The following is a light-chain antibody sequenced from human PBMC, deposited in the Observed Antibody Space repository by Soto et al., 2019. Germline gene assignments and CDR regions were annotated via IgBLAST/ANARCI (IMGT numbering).Light chain of an antibody. V-gene: IGLV1-40*01. CDR3: KSYDSSLGGHVV. Sequence: QSVLTQPPSVSGAPGQRVTISCTGSSSNIGAGYDVHWYQQLPGTAPKLVIYSNTNRPSGVPDRLSGSKSATSASLAITGLQAEDEADYYCKSYDSSLGGHVVFGGGTKLTVL. J-gene: IGLJ2*01. CDR1: SSNIGAGYD. CDR2: SNT.